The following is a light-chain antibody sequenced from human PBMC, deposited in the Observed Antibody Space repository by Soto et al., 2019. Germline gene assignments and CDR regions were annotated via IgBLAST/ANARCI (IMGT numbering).Light chain of an antibody. J-gene: IGKJ1*01. CDR3: QQYNSYSQWT. Sequence: DIQMTQSPSSLSASVGDRVTITCRASQSISSYLNWYQQKPGKAPKLLIYAASSLQSGVPSRLSCSGSGTDFTLTIISLQPEDFATYYCQQYNSYSQWTFGQGTKVEIK. V-gene: IGKV1-39*01. CDR1: QSISSY. CDR2: AAS.